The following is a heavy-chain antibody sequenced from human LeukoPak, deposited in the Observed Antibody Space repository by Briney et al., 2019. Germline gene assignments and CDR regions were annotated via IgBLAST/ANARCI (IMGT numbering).Heavy chain of an antibody. D-gene: IGHD3-22*01. CDR1: GYTFTSYG. CDR2: ISAYNGNT. J-gene: IGHJ6*02. V-gene: IGHV1-18*01. CDR3: ARGNHYYDSSGYYYYYGMDV. Sequence: GASVKVSCKASGYTFTSYGISWVRQAPGQGLEWMGWISAYNGNTNYAQKFQGRVTITADKSTSTAYMELSSLRSEDTAVYYCARGNHYYDSSGYYYYYGMDVWGQGTTVTVSS.